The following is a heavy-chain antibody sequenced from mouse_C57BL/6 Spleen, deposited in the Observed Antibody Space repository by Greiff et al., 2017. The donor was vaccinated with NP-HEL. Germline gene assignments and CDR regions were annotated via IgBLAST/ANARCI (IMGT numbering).Heavy chain of an antibody. CDR2: IYPSDSEN. D-gene: IGHD2-12*01. J-gene: IGHJ4*01. CDR3: ARPGTTGRAMDY. V-gene: IGHV1-61*01. Sequence: QVQLQQPGAELVRPGSSVKLSCKASGYTFTSYWMDWVKQRPGQGLEWIGNIYPSDSENHTNQPFTDKATLTVDKSSSTAYMQLSSLTSEDSAVYDCARPGTTGRAMDYWGQGTSVTVSS. CDR1: GYTFTSYW.